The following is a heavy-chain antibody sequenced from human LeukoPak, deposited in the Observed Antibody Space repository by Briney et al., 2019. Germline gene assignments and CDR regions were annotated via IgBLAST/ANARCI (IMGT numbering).Heavy chain of an antibody. CDR3: ARVLSGFGSYDYVSGSYRYRYYFDY. J-gene: IGHJ4*02. D-gene: IGHD3-16*02. Sequence: SETLSLTCTVSGYSISSGYYWGWIRQSPGKGLEWLGSIYHTGSTYYNPSLKSRLTISVDTSKNQFSLKLSSVTAADTAVYYCARVLSGFGSYDYVSGSYRYRYYFDYWGRGTLVTVSS. V-gene: IGHV4-38-2*02. CDR1: GYSISSGYY. CDR2: IYHTGST.